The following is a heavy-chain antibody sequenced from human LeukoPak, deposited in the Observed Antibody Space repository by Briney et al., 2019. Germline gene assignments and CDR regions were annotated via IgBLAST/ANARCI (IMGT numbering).Heavy chain of an antibody. V-gene: IGHV3-23*01. CDR2: ISGSGGST. CDR1: GFTSSSYA. J-gene: IGHJ6*02. D-gene: IGHD2-2*01. CDR3: AKAKPSIVVVPAAITDYYYYGMDV. Sequence: GGSLRLSCAASGFTSSSYAMSWVRQAPGKGLEWVSAISGSGGSTYYADSVKGRFTISRDNSKNTLYLQMNSLRAEDTAVYYCAKAKPSIVVVPAAITDYYYYGMDVWGQGTTVTVSS.